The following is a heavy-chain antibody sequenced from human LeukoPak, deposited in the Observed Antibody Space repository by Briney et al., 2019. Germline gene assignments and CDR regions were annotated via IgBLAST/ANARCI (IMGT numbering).Heavy chain of an antibody. J-gene: IGHJ4*02. Sequence: SETLSLTCAVYGGSFSGYYWSWIRQPPGKGLEWIGEINHSGSTNYSPSLKSRVTISVDKSKNQFSLNLSSVTAADTAVYYCARGSHWNQLHYFDYWGQGTLVTVSS. D-gene: IGHD1-1*01. V-gene: IGHV4-34*01. CDR1: GGSFSGYY. CDR2: INHSGST. CDR3: ARGSHWNQLHYFDY.